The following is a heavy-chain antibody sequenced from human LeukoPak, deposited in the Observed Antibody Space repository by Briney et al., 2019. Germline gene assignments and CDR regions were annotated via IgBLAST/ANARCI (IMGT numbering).Heavy chain of an antibody. Sequence: SETLSLTCTVSGGSISSGGYYWSWIRQHPGKGLEWIGYIYYSGSTYYNPSLKSRVTISVDTSKNQFSLKLSSVTAAVTAVYYCASKRFIAVAGFGYWCQGSLVTVSS. J-gene: IGHJ4*02. D-gene: IGHD6-19*01. CDR3: ASKRFIAVAGFGY. CDR2: IYYSGST. V-gene: IGHV4-31*03. CDR1: GGSISSGGYY.